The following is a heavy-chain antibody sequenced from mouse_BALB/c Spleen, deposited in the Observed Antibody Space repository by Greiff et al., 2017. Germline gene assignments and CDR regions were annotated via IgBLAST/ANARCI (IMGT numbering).Heavy chain of an antibody. CDR2: ISNLAYSI. V-gene: IGHV5-15*02. D-gene: IGHD2-14*01. CDR3: ARGDYRYDGAMDY. CDR1: GFTFSDYG. J-gene: IGHJ4*01. Sequence: EVKLMESGGGLVQPGGSRKLSCAASGFTFSDYGMAWVRQAPGKGPEWVAFISNLAYSIYYADTVTGRFTISRANAKNTLYLEMSSLRSEDTAMYYCARGDYRYDGAMDYWGQGTSVTVSS.